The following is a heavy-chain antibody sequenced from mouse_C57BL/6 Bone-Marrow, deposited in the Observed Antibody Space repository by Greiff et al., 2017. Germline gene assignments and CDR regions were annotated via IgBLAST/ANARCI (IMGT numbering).Heavy chain of an antibody. CDR1: GFTFTDYY. CDR3: ARQYYYGSSHWYFDV. V-gene: IGHV7-3*01. Sequence: EVMLVESGGGLVQPGGSLSLSCAASGFTFTDYYMSWVRQPPGKALEWLGFIRNKANGYTTEYSASVKGRFTISRDNSQSILSLQMNALRAEDSATYYCARQYYYGSSHWYFDVWGTGTTVTVSS. J-gene: IGHJ1*03. CDR2: IRNKANGYTT. D-gene: IGHD1-1*01.